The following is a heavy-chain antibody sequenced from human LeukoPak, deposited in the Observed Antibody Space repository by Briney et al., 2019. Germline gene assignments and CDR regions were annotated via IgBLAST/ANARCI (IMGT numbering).Heavy chain of an antibody. CDR2: IYYSGST. D-gene: IGHD6-19*01. Sequence: PSETLSLTCTVSGGSISSSSYYWGWIRQPPGKGLEWIGSIYYSGSTYYNPSLKSRVTISVDTSKNQFSLKLSSVTAADTAVYYCARVQWLVLVQWFDPWGQGTLVTVSS. CDR1: GGSISSSSYY. J-gene: IGHJ5*02. V-gene: IGHV4-39*07. CDR3: ARVQWLVLVQWFDP.